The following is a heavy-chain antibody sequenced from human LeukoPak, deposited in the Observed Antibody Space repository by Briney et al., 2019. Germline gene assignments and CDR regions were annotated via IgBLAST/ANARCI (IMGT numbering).Heavy chain of an antibody. CDR3: ARESYYDSSGYYGHGDY. CDR1: GFTFSSYG. J-gene: IGHJ4*02. Sequence: GRSLRLSCAASGFTFSSYGMHWVRQAPGKGLEWVAVIWYDGSNKYYADSVKGRFTISRDNAKNSLYLQMNSLRAEDTAVYYCARESYYDSSGYYGHGDYWGQGTLVTVSS. D-gene: IGHD3-22*01. CDR2: IWYDGSNK. V-gene: IGHV3-33*01.